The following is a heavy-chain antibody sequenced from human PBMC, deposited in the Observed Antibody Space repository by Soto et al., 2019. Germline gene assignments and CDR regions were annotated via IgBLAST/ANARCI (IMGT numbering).Heavy chain of an antibody. CDR3: ARDRGSSCQECCGMDV. CDR2: INHSGST. CDR1: GGSFSGYY. D-gene: IGHD2-15*01. Sequence: QVQLQQWGAGLLKPSETLSLTCAVYGGSFSGYYWSWIRQPPGKGLEWIGEINHSGSTNYNPSLKSRVTISVDTSKNQFSLKLSSVTAADTAVYYCARDRGSSCQECCGMDVWGQGTTVTVSS. J-gene: IGHJ6*02. V-gene: IGHV4-34*01.